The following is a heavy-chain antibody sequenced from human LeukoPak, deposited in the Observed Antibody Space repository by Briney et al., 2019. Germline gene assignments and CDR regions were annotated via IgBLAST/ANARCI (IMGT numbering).Heavy chain of an antibody. D-gene: IGHD6-6*01. CDR3: ARLAALAHYYYMDV. V-gene: IGHV3-21*01. J-gene: IGHJ6*03. CDR2: ISSSSSYI. Sequence: GGSLRLSCAASGFTFSSYSMNWVRQAPGKGLEWVSSISSSSSYIYYADSVKGRFTISRDNAKNSLYLQMNSLRAEDTAVYYCARLAALAHYYYMDVWGKGTTVTVSS. CDR1: GFTFSSYS.